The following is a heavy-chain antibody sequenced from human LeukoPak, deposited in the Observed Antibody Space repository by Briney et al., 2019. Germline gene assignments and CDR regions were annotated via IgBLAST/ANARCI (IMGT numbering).Heavy chain of an antibody. D-gene: IGHD6-19*01. CDR1: GGTFTRYA. CDR3: AREPIAVAGYYYYYGMDV. Sequence: ASVKVSCKASGGTFTRYAISWVRQAPGQGLEWMGGFIPIFGKANYAQKFQGRVTITADKSTSTAFMELSSLRSEDTAVYYCAREPIAVAGYYYYYGMDVWGQGTTVTVSS. J-gene: IGHJ6*02. CDR2: FIPIFGKA. V-gene: IGHV1-69*06.